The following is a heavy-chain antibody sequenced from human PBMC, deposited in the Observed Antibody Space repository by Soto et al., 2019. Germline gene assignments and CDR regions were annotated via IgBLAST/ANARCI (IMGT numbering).Heavy chain of an antibody. J-gene: IGHJ4*02. CDR2: INPSGDST. Sequence: ASVKVSCKASGYTFAYFYMHWVRQAPGQGLEWMGIINPSGDSTTYAQRFQGRVTMTRDTSTTTVYMELSSLRSEDTAVYYCARDVAVAGTRPYYFDYWGQGTLVTVSS. CDR3: ARDVAVAGTRPYYFDY. CDR1: GYTFAYFY. V-gene: IGHV1-46*03. D-gene: IGHD6-19*01.